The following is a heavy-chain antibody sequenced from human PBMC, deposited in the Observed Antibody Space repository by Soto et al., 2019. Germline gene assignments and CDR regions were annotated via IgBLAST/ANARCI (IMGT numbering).Heavy chain of an antibody. J-gene: IGHJ6*02. CDR1: GFTFSSYW. V-gene: IGHV3-74*01. CDR3: ARDRVTMIVVNGMDV. CDR2: INSDGSST. Sequence: EVQLVESGGGLVQPGGSLRLSCAASGFTFSSYWMHWVRQAPGKGLVWVSRINSDGSSTSYADSVKVRFTISRDNARNTLYLKMSSLRAVDKAVYSFARDRVTMIVVNGMDVCGQGTRVTVSS. D-gene: IGHD3-22*01.